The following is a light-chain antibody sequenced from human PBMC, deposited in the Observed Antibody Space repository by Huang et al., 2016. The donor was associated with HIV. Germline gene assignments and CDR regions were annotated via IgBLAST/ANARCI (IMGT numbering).Light chain of an antibody. Sequence: EIHMTQSPSSLSSSVGDRVTITCRASQDIRNYVAWYQQKPGTAPKLLISAASTLQSGVPSRFSGSGSGTDFTRTIGSLQPEDVATYYCQKYNSAPYTFGQGTKLEIK. CDR1: QDIRNY. CDR2: AAS. CDR3: QKYNSAPYT. V-gene: IGKV1-27*01. J-gene: IGKJ2*01.